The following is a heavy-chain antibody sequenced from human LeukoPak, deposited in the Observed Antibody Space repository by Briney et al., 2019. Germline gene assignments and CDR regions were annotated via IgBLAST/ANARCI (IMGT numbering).Heavy chain of an antibody. V-gene: IGHV1-18*01. CDR3: ARGMGYSYGHPQGAFDI. J-gene: IGHJ3*02. CDR2: MSAYNGKT. D-gene: IGHD5-18*01. Sequence: ASVKVSCKASGYTFSSYDINWVRQAPGQGLEWMGWMSAYNGKTNYAHSLQGRVTVTADTSTSTAYMELRSLRSEDTAVYYCARGMGYSYGHPQGAFDIWGQGTMVTVSS. CDR1: GYTFSSYD.